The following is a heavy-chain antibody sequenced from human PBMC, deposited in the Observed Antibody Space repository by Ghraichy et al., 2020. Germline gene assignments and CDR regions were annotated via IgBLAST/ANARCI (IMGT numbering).Heavy chain of an antibody. Sequence: SETLSLTCAVSGGSISSGGYSWSWIRQPPGKGLEWIGYIYHSGSTYYNPSLKSRVTISVDRSKNQFSLKLSSVTAADTAVYYCARGALYGSGSYAFDIWGQGTMVTVSS. J-gene: IGHJ3*02. CDR2: IYHSGST. V-gene: IGHV4-30-2*01. D-gene: IGHD3-10*01. CDR3: ARGALYGSGSYAFDI. CDR1: GGSISSGGYS.